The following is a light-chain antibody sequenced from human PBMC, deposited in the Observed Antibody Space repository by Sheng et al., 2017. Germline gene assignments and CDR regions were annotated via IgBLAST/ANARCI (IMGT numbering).Light chain of an antibody. CDR1: HVVSTW. Sequence: DIQMTQSPSSVSASVGDSLTITCRASHVVSTWLAWYQQKPGKAPKLLIYGASRLHDGVPSRFSGSGSGTEFTLTISSLQPDDFAIYYCQQANSYPRTFGQGTEGGN. J-gene: IGKJ1*01. CDR2: GAS. CDR3: QQANSYPRT. V-gene: IGKV1-12*01.